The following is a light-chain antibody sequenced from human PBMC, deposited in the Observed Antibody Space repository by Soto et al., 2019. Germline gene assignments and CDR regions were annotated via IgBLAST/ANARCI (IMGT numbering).Light chain of an antibody. CDR1: QSVSSN. CDR3: QPYNNWPYT. J-gene: IGKJ2*01. Sequence: EIVMTQSPATLSVSPGERATLSCRASQSVSSNFAWYQQEPGQAPRLLIYGASTRATGIPARFSGSGSGTEFTFTISSLQSEDFAVDYCQPYNNWPYTFGQGTKLEIK. CDR2: GAS. V-gene: IGKV3-15*01.